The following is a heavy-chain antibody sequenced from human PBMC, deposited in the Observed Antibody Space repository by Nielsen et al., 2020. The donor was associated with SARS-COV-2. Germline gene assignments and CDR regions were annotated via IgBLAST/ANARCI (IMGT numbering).Heavy chain of an antibody. V-gene: IGHV1-18*01. CDR3: ARDLIVVVVAATPAYYYYGMDV. Sequence: ASVKVSCKASGGTFSSYAISWVRQAPGQGLEWMGWISAYNGNTNYAQKLQGRVTMTTDTSTSTAYMKLSSLRSEDTAVYYCARDLIVVVVAATPAYYYYGMDVWGQGATVTVSS. D-gene: IGHD2-15*01. CDR2: ISAYNGNT. J-gene: IGHJ6*02. CDR1: GGTFSSYA.